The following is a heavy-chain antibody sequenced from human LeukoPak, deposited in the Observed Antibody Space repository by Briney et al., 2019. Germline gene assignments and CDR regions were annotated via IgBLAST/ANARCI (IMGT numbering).Heavy chain of an antibody. V-gene: IGHV3-7*01. CDR2: IKQDGSEK. CDR3: ARVGSYPWFYYYYGMDV. D-gene: IGHD5-18*01. CDR1: GFTFSSYW. Sequence: PGGSLRLSCAASGFTFSSYWMSWVRQAPGKGLEWVANIKQDGSEKYYVDSVKGRFTISRDNAKNSLYLQMNSLRAGDTAVYYCARVGSYPWFYYYYGMDVWGQGTTVTVSS. J-gene: IGHJ6*02.